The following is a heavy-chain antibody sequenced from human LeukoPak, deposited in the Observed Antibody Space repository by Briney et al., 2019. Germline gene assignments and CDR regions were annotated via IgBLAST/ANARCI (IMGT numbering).Heavy chain of an antibody. CDR3: ARDLRQDYYYYYGMDV. V-gene: IGHV1-46*01. CDR2: INPSGGST. J-gene: IGHJ6*02. Sequence: VASVKVSCKASGYTFINYYMHWVRQAPGQGLEWMGIINPSGGSTSYAQKFQGRVTMTRDTSTSTVYMELSSLRSEDTAVYYCARDLRQDYYYYYGMDVWGQGTTVTVSS. CDR1: GYTFINYY.